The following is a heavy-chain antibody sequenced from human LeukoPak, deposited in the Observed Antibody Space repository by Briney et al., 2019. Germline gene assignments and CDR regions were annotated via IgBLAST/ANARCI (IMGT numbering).Heavy chain of an antibody. V-gene: IGHV1-69*13. Sequence: SVKVSCKASGGTFSSHAISWVRQAPGQGLEWMGGIIPIFGTANYAQKFQGRVTITADESASTAYMELSSLRSEDTAVYYCARSSRIFGVVPPRRRNYYYYGMDVWGQGTTVTVSS. D-gene: IGHD3-3*01. CDR1: GGTFSSHA. CDR3: ARSSRIFGVVPPRRRNYYYYGMDV. CDR2: IIPIFGTA. J-gene: IGHJ6*02.